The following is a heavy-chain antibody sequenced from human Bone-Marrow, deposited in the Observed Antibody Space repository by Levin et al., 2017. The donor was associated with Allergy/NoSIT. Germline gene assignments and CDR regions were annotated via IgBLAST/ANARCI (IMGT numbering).Heavy chain of an antibody. Sequence: SETLSLTCTVSGGSISTNNYNWGWIRQPPGKGLELIGNTHYSGSTDYNPSLKSRVTISVDTSRNLFSLRVRSVTAADTALYYCASFDFWSGYYLFWGLGTPVTVSS. J-gene: IGHJ4*02. D-gene: IGHD3-3*01. CDR3: ASFDFWSGYYLF. CDR2: THYSGST. V-gene: IGHV4-39*01. CDR1: GGSISTNNYN.